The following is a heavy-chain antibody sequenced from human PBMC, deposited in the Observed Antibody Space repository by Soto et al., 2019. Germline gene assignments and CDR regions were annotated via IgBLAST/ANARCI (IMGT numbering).Heavy chain of an antibody. CDR3: ARDVGTYYYGSGLLNWFDP. CDR1: RVTFDSYA. D-gene: IGHD3-10*01. V-gene: IGHV1-69*13. J-gene: IGHJ5*02. CDR2: IIPIFGTA. Sequence: VKVCSKACRVTFDSYARSWVYQYPEQGLEWMGGIIPIFGTANYAQKFQGRVTITADESTSTAYMELSSLRSEDTAVYYCARDVGTYYYGSGLLNWFDPWGQGTLVTVSS.